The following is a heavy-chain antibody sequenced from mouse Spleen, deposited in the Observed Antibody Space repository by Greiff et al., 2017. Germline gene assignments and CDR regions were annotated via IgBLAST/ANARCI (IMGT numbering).Heavy chain of an antibody. CDR3: AIFITTVVDAMDY. V-gene: IGHV2-6*01. CDR2: IWGGGST. CDR1: GFSFTSYG. Sequence: QVQLKESGPGLVAPSQSLSITCTVSGFSFTSYGVDWVRQSPGKGLEWLGVIWGGGSTNYNSALKSRLSISKDNSKSQVFLKMNSLQTDDTAMYYCAIFITTVVDAMDYWGQGTSVTVSS. D-gene: IGHD1-1*01. J-gene: IGHJ4*01.